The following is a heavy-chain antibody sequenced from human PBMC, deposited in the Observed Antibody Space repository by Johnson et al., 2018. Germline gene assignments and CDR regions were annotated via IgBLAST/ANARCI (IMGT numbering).Heavy chain of an antibody. Sequence: QVQLVQSGAEVKKPGASVKVSCKASGYTFTSHFIHWVRQAPGQGLEWMGVFKSSGNTTIYAEKFQGRVIMNRATSTSPVYLGLSYLRSGDTAVYYCATDQRPEYYYYMDVWGKGTTVTVSS. J-gene: IGHJ6*03. CDR1: GYTFTSHF. CDR2: FKSSGNTT. CDR3: ATDQRPEYYYYMDV. D-gene: IGHD6-6*01. V-gene: IGHV1-46*01.